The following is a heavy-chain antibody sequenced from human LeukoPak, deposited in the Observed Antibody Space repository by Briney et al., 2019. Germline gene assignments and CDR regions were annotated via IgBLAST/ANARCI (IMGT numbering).Heavy chain of an antibody. CDR3: ARDPYFYYYDSSGYSGEVVHI. CDR1: GGSISSGSYY. J-gene: IGHJ3*02. D-gene: IGHD3-22*01. V-gene: IGHV4-61*02. Sequence: ASQTLSLTCTVSGGSISSGSYYCSWIRQPAGKGLEWIGRIYTSGSTNYNPSLKSRVTISVDTSKNQFSLKLSSVTAADTAVYYCARDPYFYYYDSSGYSGEVVHIWGQGTTVTVSS. CDR2: IYTSGST.